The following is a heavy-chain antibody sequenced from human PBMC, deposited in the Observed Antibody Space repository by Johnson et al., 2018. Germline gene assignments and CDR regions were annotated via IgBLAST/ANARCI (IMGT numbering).Heavy chain of an antibody. CDR1: GFTFSSYW. J-gene: IGHJ1*01. Sequence: VQLQESGGGLVQPGGSLRLSCAASGFTFSSYWMHWVRQAPGKGLVWVSRINSDGSSTSYADSVKGRFTISRDNAKNTLYLQMNSPGAEDTAVYYCARAPSYYYDSTGPGLSFQHWGQGTLVTVSS. V-gene: IGHV3-74*01. CDR3: ARAPSYYYDSTGPGLSFQH. D-gene: IGHD3-22*01. CDR2: INSDGSST.